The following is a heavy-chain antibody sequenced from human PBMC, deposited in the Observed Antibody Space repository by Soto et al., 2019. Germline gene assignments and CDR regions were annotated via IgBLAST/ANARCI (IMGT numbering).Heavy chain of an antibody. V-gene: IGHV1-69*13. Sequence: GASVKVSCKASGGTFSSYAISWVRQAPGQGLEWMGGITPIFGTANYAQKFQGRVTITADESTSTAYMELSSLRSEDTAVYYCARRASGYPYYYYGMDVWGQGTKVTVSS. CDR2: ITPIFGTA. D-gene: IGHD3-3*01. J-gene: IGHJ6*02. CDR3: ARRASGYPYYYYGMDV. CDR1: GGTFSSYA.